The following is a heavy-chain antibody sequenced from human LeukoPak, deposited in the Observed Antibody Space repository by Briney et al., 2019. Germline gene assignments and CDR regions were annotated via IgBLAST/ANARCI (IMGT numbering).Heavy chain of an antibody. Sequence: PSETLSLTCTVSGGSISSGGYFWNWIRQRPGKGLEWIGYVYNSGATHYNPSLKSRLTISIDTSKNQFSLKLGSVTAADTAVYYFARGDVEMATPLLDSWGQGTLVTVSS. CDR2: VYNSGAT. D-gene: IGHD5-24*01. CDR3: ARGDVEMATPLLDS. CDR1: GGSISSGGYF. J-gene: IGHJ4*02. V-gene: IGHV4-31*03.